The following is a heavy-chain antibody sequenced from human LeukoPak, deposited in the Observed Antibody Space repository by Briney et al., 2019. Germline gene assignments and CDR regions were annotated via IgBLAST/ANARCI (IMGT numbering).Heavy chain of an antibody. CDR1: GGSISSYY. CDR2: IYYSGST. D-gene: IGHD3-3*01. Sequence: PSETLSLTCTVSGGSISSYYWSWIRQPPGKGLEWIGYIYYSGSTNYNPSLKSRVTISVDTSKNQFSLKLSSVTAADTAVYYCARGAQNFWSGYYTGYYYYMDVWGKGTTVTVSS. V-gene: IGHV4-59*01. J-gene: IGHJ6*03. CDR3: ARGAQNFWSGYYTGYYYYMDV.